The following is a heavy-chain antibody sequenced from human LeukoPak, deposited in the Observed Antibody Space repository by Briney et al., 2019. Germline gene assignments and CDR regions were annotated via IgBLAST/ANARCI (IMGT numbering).Heavy chain of an antibody. V-gene: IGHV4-39*01. CDR3: ARRHYYDSSGYYYRVLGYFDY. J-gene: IGHJ4*02. CDR1: GGSISSSSYY. Sequence: SETLSLTCTVSGGSISSSSYYWGWLRQPPGTGLEWLGSIYYSGSTYYNPSLTSRVTISVDTSKTQFSLNLSSVTAADTAVYYCARRHYYDSSGYYYRVLGYFDYCGQGTLVTVSS. D-gene: IGHD3-22*01. CDR2: IYYSGST.